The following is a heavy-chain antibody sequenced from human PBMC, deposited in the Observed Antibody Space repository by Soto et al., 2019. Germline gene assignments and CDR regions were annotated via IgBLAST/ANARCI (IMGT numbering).Heavy chain of an antibody. CDR1: GYTFTSYG. D-gene: IGHD1-26*01. Sequence: QVQLVQSGAEVKKPGASVKVSCKASGYTFTSYGISWVRQDPGQGLEWMGWISAYNGNTNYAQNLQGRVTMTTDTSTSTGYMELRRLTSDDTAVYYCARDWKEKVGTTFYYWGQGTLVAVSS. CDR3: ARDWKEKVGTTFYY. V-gene: IGHV1-18*01. CDR2: ISAYNGNT. J-gene: IGHJ4*02.